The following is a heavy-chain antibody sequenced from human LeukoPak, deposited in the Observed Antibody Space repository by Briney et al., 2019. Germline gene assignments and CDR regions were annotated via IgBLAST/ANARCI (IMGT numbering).Heavy chain of an antibody. Sequence: SETLSLTCAVYGGSFSGYHWTWIRQSPGKGLEWIGDINPSGSTYYNPSLKSGLTISVDTSKNQFSLKLRSVTAADTAVYYCARGRHDITMIVVVMTSVSYYLDVWGKGTTVTVS. CDR1: GGSFSGYH. V-gene: IGHV4-34*01. D-gene: IGHD3-22*01. J-gene: IGHJ6*03. CDR3: ARGRHDITMIVVVMTSVSYYLDV. CDR2: INPSGST.